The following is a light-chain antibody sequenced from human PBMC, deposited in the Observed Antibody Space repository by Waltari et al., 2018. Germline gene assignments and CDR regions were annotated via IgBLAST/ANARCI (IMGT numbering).Light chain of an antibody. Sequence: SYELTQPPSVSVSPGQTASITCSGAKLDDKYVCWYQQQPGQSPVMVIYQDTRRPSEIPERFSGSSSGNTATLTISGTQAVDEADYYCQAWDSRTYVVFGGGTKLTVL. V-gene: IGLV3-1*01. J-gene: IGLJ2*01. CDR2: QDT. CDR1: KLDDKY. CDR3: QAWDSRTYVV.